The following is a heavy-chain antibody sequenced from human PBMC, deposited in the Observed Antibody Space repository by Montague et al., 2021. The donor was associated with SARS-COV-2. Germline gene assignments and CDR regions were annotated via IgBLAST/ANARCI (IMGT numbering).Heavy chain of an antibody. V-gene: IGHV3-30*04. CDR3: ASSEGLTVVTGYYYGMDV. D-gene: IGHD4-23*01. CDR1: GFTFTNYA. Sequence: SLRLSCAASGFTFTNYAMHWVRQAPGKGLEWVAVISYDGSNKYYVDSVKGRFTISRDNSTNTLYLQMNSLRAEDTAVYYCASSEGLTVVTGYYYGMDVWGQGTTGTVSS. J-gene: IGHJ6*02. CDR2: ISYDGSNK.